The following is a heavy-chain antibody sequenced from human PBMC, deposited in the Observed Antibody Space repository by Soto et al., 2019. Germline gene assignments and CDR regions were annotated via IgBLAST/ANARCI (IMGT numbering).Heavy chain of an antibody. CDR2: IYYSGST. CDR3: ARGNTAMVSYGMDV. D-gene: IGHD5-18*01. J-gene: IGHJ6*02. CDR1: GGSISSYY. Sequence: SETLSLTCTVSGGSISSYYWSWIRQPPGKGLEWIGYIYYSGSTNYNPSLKSRVTISVDTSKNQFSLKLSSVTAADTAVYYCARGNTAMVSYGMDVWGQGTTVTV. V-gene: IGHV4-59*01.